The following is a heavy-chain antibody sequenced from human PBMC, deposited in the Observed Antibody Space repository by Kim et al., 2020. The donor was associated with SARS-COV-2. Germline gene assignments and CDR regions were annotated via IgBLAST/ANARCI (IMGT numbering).Heavy chain of an antibody. CDR1: GFTFSSYW. J-gene: IGHJ4*02. CDR3: ASIGGPWVVAADDY. V-gene: IGHV3-7*03. Sequence: GGSLRLSCAASGFTFSSYWMSWVRQAPGKGLEWVANIKQDGSEKYYVDSVKGRFTISRDNAKNSLYLQMNSLRAEDTAVYYCASIGGPWVVAADDYWGQGTLVTVSS. CDR2: IKQDGSEK. D-gene: IGHD6-13*01.